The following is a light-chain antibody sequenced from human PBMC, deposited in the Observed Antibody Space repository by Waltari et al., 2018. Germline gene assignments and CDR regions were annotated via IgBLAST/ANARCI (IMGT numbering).Light chain of an antibody. V-gene: IGLV2-11*01. J-gene: IGLJ2*01. CDR2: EVT. CDR1: SSDVGRYNY. CDR3: CSYGGAKLI. Sequence: QSALTQPRSVSGSPGQSVAISCTGTSSDVGRYNYVSWYQQYPGKAPKLMIYEVTKRPEGVPDRFSGSKSGNTASLTISGLQAEDEADYYCCSYGGAKLIFGGGTRLTVL.